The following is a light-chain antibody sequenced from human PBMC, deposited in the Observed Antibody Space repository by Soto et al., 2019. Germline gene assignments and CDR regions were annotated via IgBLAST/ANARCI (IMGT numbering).Light chain of an antibody. Sequence: QSVLTQPPSVSAAPRQMVTISCSGSNSNIGNNAVNWYQQVPGRAPKLLIHFDDRVPSGISYRFSGSKSGTSASLAISELQSEDEADYYCAAWDDSLNGPVFGGGTKVTVL. V-gene: IGLV1-36*01. CDR3: AAWDDSLNGPV. J-gene: IGLJ3*02. CDR1: NSNIGNNA. CDR2: FDD.